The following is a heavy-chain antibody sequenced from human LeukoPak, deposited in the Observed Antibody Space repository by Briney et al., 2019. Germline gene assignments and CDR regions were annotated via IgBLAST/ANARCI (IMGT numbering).Heavy chain of an antibody. D-gene: IGHD3-3*01. J-gene: IGHJ4*02. V-gene: IGHV3-23*01. Sequence: TGGSLSLSCAASGFTFSSYAMSWVRQAPGEGLEWVSAISGSGGSTYYADSVNGRFTITRDNSKNTLYLQMSSLRAEDTAVYYCARLLEWLLSSRPDYWGQGTLVTVSS. CDR2: ISGSGGST. CDR1: GFTFSSYA. CDR3: ARLLEWLLSSRPDY.